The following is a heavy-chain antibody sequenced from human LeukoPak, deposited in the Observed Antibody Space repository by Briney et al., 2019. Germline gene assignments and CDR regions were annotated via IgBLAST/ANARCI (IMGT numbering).Heavy chain of an antibody. CDR2: ISYDGSNK. J-gene: IGHJ4*02. Sequence: GGSLRLSCAASGFTFSSYAMHWVRQAPGKGLEWVAVISYDGSNKYYADSVKGRFTISRDNSKNTLYLQMNSLRAEDTAVYYCARPLGRDHEYYFDYWGQGTLVTVSS. CDR3: ARPLGRDHEYYFDY. V-gene: IGHV3-30-3*01. D-gene: IGHD1-14*01. CDR1: GFTFSSYA.